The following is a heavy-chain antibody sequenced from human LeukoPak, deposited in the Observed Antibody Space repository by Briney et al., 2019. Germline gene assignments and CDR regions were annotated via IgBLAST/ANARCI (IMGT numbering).Heavy chain of an antibody. V-gene: IGHV4-31*03. J-gene: IGHJ3*02. CDR1: GGSISSGGYY. Sequence: SETLSLSCTVSGGSISSGGYYWIWIRQHPGKGLEWIRYIYYSGSTYYNPSLKSRVTISVDTSKNQFSLKLSSVTAADTAVYYCARASLVNYASPWPRPFDIWGQGTMVTVSS. CDR3: ARASLVNYASPWPRPFDI. D-gene: IGHD3-9*01. CDR2: IYYSGST.